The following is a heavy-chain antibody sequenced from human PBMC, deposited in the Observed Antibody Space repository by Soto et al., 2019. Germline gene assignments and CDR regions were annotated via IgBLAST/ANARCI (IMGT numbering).Heavy chain of an antibody. CDR3: ERVARYYGSGGKDY. CDR1: GYTFTSYD. V-gene: IGHV1-8*01. Sequence: QVQLVQSGAEVKKPGASVKVSYKASGYTFTSYDINWVRQATGQGLEWMGWMKPNSGNTGYAQKFQGRVTMTRNTYISRDYMELSSLRSEETAVYYCERVARYYGSGGKDYWGLGTLVTVSS. CDR2: MKPNSGNT. J-gene: IGHJ4*02. D-gene: IGHD3-10*01.